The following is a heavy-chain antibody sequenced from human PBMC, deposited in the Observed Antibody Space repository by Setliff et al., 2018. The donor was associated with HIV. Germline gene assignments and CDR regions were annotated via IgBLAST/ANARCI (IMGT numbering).Heavy chain of an antibody. CDR1: GFTFSSYG. CDR3: AKFRYAIKSTYYFDS. D-gene: IGHD2-2*01. V-gene: IGHV3-30*02. Sequence: PGGSLRLSCAASGFTFSSYGMHWVRQAPGKGLEWVAFINYDESSEYYADSVKGRVSISRDNSKNMLYLQMNNLRADDTAVYYCAKFRYAIKSTYYFDSWGQGTLVTVSS. CDR2: INYDESSE. J-gene: IGHJ4*02.